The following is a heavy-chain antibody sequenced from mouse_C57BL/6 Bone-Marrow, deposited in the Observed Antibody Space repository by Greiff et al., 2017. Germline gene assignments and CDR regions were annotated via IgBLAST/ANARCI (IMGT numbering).Heavy chain of an antibody. J-gene: IGHJ2*01. CDR2: IDPSDSYT. Sequence: VKLVESGAELVMPGASVKLSCKASGYTFTSYWMHWVKQRPGQGLEWIGEIDPSDSYTNYNQKFKGKSTLTVDKSSSTAYMQLSSLTSEDSAVYYCARTGFDYWGQGTTLTVSS. D-gene: IGHD4-1*01. CDR3: ARTGFDY. V-gene: IGHV1-69*01. CDR1: GYTFTSYW.